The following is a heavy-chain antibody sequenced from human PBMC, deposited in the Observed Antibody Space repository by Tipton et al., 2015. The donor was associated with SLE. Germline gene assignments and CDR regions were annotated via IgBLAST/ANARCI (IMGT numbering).Heavy chain of an antibody. CDR3: VRSWSGME. V-gene: IGHV4-59*11. D-gene: IGHD3-3*01. J-gene: IGHJ4*02. Sequence: TLSLTCSVSGDSISGRCWSWIRQPPGKGLGWIGNIYYSGNTDYNPTLTRRVTISADTSKGQFSVTLNFVTAADTADYFCVRSWSGMEWGQGTLVTVSS. CDR2: IYYSGNT. CDR1: GDSISGRC.